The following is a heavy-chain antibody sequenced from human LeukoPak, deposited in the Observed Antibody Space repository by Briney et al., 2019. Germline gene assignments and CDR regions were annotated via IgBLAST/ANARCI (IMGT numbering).Heavy chain of an antibody. Sequence: GESLKISCKTSGYLFSDYWIAWVRQTHGKGLEWMGIIYSHDSHVKYSPSFQGHIIMSVDKSVSAAYLQWNTLKASDTATYFCTRREYNDYWTPFPFWGQGTQVTVPS. CDR1: GYLFSDYW. CDR2: IYSHDSHV. CDR3: TRREYNDYWTPFPF. V-gene: IGHV5-51*01. D-gene: IGHD2/OR15-2a*01. J-gene: IGHJ4*02.